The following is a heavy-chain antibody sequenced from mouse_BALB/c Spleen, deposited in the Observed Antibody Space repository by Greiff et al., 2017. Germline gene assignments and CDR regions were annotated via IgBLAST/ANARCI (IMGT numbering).Heavy chain of an antibody. CDR2: INPSTGYT. Sequence: VQLQQSGAELAKPGASVKMSCKASGYTFTSYWMHWGKQRPGQGLEWIGYINPSTGYTEYNQKFKDKATLTADKSSSTAYMQLSSLTSEDSAVYYCARKVRLYAMDYWGQGTSVTVSS. V-gene: IGHV1-7*01. D-gene: IGHD2-14*01. J-gene: IGHJ4*01. CDR1: GYTFTSYW. CDR3: ARKVRLYAMDY.